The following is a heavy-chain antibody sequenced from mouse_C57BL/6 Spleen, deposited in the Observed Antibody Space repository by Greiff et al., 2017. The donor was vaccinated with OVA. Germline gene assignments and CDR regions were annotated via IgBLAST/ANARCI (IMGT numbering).Heavy chain of an antibody. Sequence: QVQLKQPGAELVRPGTSVKLSCKASGYTFTSYWMHWVKQRPGQGLEWIGVIDPSDSYTNYNQKFKGKATLPVDTSSSTAYMQLSSLPSEDSAVYYCARFPTARAMDDWGQGTSVTVSS. CDR2: IDPSDSYT. CDR1: GYTFTSYW. CDR3: ARFPTARAMDD. D-gene: IGHD1-2*01. V-gene: IGHV1-59*01. J-gene: IGHJ4*01.